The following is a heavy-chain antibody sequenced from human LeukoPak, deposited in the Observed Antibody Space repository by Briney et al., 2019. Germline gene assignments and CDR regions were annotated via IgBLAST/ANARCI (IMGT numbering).Heavy chain of an antibody. D-gene: IGHD4-17*01. V-gene: IGHV3-30*03. Sequence: GRSLRLSCAASGFTFSSYGMHWVRQAPGKELEWVAVISYDGSNKYYADSVKGRFTISRDNSKDTLYLQMNSLRAEDTAVYYCATSYGDYALDYWGQGTLVTVSS. CDR2: ISYDGSNK. CDR3: ATSYGDYALDY. J-gene: IGHJ4*02. CDR1: GFTFSSYG.